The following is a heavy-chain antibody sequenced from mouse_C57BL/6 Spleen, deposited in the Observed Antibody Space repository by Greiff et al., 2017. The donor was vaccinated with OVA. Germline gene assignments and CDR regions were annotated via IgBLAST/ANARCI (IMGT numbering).Heavy chain of an antibody. CDR1: GYTFTSYW. D-gene: IGHD4-1*01. Sequence: VKLQQPGAELVMPGASVKLSCKASGYTFTSYWMHWVKQRPGQGLEWIGEIDPSDSYTNYNQKFKGKSTLTVDKSSSTAYMQLSSLTSEDSAVYYCARYAPGTGFDYWGQGTTLTVSS. CDR3: ARYAPGTGFDY. CDR2: IDPSDSYT. V-gene: IGHV1-69*01. J-gene: IGHJ2*01.